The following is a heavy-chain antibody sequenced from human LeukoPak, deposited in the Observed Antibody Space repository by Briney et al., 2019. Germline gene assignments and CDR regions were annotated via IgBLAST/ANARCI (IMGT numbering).Heavy chain of an antibody. V-gene: IGHV1-2*02. D-gene: IGHD3-10*01. CDR3: ARKATYASGFFDY. Sequence: GASVKVSCKASGYTFTGYYIHWVRRAPGQGPEWMGWINPNSGGTSFAQSFQGRVTMTRDTSISTAFMDLSRLRSDDTAVYYCARKATYASGFFDYWGQGTLVTVSS. J-gene: IGHJ4*02. CDR1: GYTFTGYY. CDR2: INPNSGGT.